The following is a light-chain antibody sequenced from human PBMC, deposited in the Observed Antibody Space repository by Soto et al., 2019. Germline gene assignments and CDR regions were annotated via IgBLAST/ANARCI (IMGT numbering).Light chain of an antibody. V-gene: IGLV1-40*01. Sequence: QSVLTQPPSVSGAPGQRVTISCTGSSSNIGAGYDVHWYQQLPGTAPKLLIYGNNNRPSGVPDRFSGSKSGTSASLAITGLQAEDEADYYCQSYGSSLSGSNVFGGGTKLTV. J-gene: IGLJ2*01. CDR3: QSYGSSLSGSNV. CDR1: SSNIGAGYD. CDR2: GNN.